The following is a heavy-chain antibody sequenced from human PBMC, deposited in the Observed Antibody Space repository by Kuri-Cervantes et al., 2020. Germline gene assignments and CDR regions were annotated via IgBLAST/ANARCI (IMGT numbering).Heavy chain of an antibody. CDR3: ARDSRIYSSRRNWFDS. CDR1: GFTFSSYG. CDR2: IWYDGSKK. V-gene: IGHV3-33*01. Sequence: GESLKISCAASGFTFSSYGMRWVRQAPGKGLEWVAVIWYDGSKKYYADSVKGRFTISRDNSKNTLYLQMNSLRAEDTAVFYCARDSRIYSSRRNWFDSWGQGTLVTVSS. J-gene: IGHJ5*01. D-gene: IGHD2-2*01.